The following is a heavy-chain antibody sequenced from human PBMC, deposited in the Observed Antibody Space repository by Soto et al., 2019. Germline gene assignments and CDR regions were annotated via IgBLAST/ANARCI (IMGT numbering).Heavy chain of an antibody. CDR1: GFTFSSYD. D-gene: IGHD4-17*01. J-gene: IGHJ4*02. V-gene: IGHV3-13*01. CDR2: IGTAGDT. CDR3: ARSGDYNQFDY. Sequence: SGGSLRLSCAASGFTFSSYDMHWVRQATGKGLEWVSAIGTAGDTYYPGSVKGRFTISRENAKNSLYLQMNSLRAGDTAVYYCARSGDYNQFDYWGQGTLVTVSS.